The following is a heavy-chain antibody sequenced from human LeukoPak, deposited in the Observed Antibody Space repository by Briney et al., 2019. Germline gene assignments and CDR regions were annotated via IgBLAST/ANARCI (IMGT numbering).Heavy chain of an antibody. CDR3: ARDQGYRYGYGDFDY. CDR2: IIPIFGTA. CDR1: GGTFRSYA. D-gene: IGHD5-18*01. V-gene: IGHV1-69*13. J-gene: IGHJ4*02. Sequence: SLKVSCKASGGTFRSYAISCVRQAPGHGLEWMGGIIPIFGTANYAQKFQGRVTITADESTSTAYMELSSLRSEDTAVYYCARDQGYRYGYGDFDYWGQGTLVTVSS.